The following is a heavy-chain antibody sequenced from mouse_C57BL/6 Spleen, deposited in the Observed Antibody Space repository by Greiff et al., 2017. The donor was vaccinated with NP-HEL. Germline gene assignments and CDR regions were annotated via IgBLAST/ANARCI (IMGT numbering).Heavy chain of an antibody. V-gene: IGHV5-9*01. CDR3: ARHGYDGYYWYFDV. CDR2: ISGGGGNT. J-gene: IGHJ1*03. Sequence: EVKLMESGGGLVKPGGSLKLSCAASGFTFSSYTMSWVRQTPEKRLEWVATISGGGGNTYYPDSVKGRFTISRDNAKITLYLQMSSLRSEDTALYYCARHGYDGYYWYFDVWGTGTTVTVSS. D-gene: IGHD2-3*01. CDR1: GFTFSSYT.